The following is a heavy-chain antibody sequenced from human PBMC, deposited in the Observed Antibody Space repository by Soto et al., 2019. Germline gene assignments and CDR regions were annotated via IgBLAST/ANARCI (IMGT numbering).Heavy chain of an antibody. D-gene: IGHD3-9*01. CDR2: LVPKFGAP. V-gene: IGHV1-69*06. Sequence: QAHLVQSGAEVKKPGSSVKVSCRASGGSFSSHCLIWVRQAPGQGLEWMGGLVPKFGAPKYAQKFQDRVTITADRSTTTVYMELNRLKVEDTAMYFCARWAGECTEGDWFARIDFWGQGTPLTVSS. CDR1: GGSFSSHC. CDR3: ARWAGECTEGDWFARIDF. J-gene: IGHJ4*02.